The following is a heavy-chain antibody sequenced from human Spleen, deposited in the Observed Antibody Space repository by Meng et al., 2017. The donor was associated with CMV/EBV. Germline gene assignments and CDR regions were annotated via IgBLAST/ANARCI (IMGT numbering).Heavy chain of an antibody. CDR3: ARGPPVAAVAFDI. D-gene: IGHD6-19*01. Sequence: ASVKVSCKASGYTFTTYGISWVRQAPGQGLEWMGWVSGYNDNTNYAQNFQGRVTMTTDTSTSTAYMDLRSLRPDDTAVYYCARGPPVAAVAFDIWGQGTMVTVSS. CDR2: VSGYNDNT. J-gene: IGHJ3*02. CDR1: GYTFTTYG. V-gene: IGHV1-18*01.